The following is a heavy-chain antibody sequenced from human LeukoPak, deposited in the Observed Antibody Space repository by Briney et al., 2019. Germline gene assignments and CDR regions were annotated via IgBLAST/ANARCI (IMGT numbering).Heavy chain of an antibody. D-gene: IGHD4-17*01. V-gene: IGHV3-74*01. J-gene: IGHJ4*02. Sequence: GGSLRLSCAASGFTFSSSWMQWVRQAPGKGLVWVSRIDSDGSSISYADSVRGRFTISRDNAKNTLYLQMNSLRAEDTAVYYCARKYWPSYGDHEEDWGQGTLVTVSS. CDR2: IDSDGSSI. CDR1: GFTFSSSW. CDR3: ARKYWPSYGDHEED.